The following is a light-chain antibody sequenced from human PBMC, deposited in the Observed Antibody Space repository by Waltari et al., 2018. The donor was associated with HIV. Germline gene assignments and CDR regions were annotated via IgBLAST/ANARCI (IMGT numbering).Light chain of an antibody. CDR1: QTINKY. CDR2: LAS. Sequence: DIQMTQSPSSLSASVGDTVTFTCRASQTINKYLNWYQQRPGKAPTLLICLASTLQTGVSSRFSGSGSETDFTLTISSLQPEDFATYYCQQTYTVPGTFGQGTKLDVK. V-gene: IGKV1-39*01. CDR3: QQTYTVPGT. J-gene: IGKJ2*02.